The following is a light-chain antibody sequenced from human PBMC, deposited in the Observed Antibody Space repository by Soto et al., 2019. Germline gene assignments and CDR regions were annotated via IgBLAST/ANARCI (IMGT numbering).Light chain of an antibody. CDR2: AAS. J-gene: IGKJ1*01. Sequence: DIQMTQSPSSLSTSVGDRVSITCRAGQAISNYLAWYQQKPGKVPKLLIYAASTLQSGVPSRFSGSGSGTDFTLTISSLQPEDVATYYCPKYNAAPWAFGQGTKVEIK. CDR1: QAISNY. CDR3: PKYNAAPWA. V-gene: IGKV1-27*01.